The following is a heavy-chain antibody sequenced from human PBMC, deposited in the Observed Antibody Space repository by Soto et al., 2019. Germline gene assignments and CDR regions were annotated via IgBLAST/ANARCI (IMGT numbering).Heavy chain of an antibody. D-gene: IGHD2-2*01. CDR2: IIPIFGTA. CDR1: GGTFSSYA. CDR3: ARSFIPAATDYYYYGMDV. Sequence: QVQLVQSGAEVKKPGSSVKVSCKASGGTFSSYAISWVRQAPGQGLEWMGGIIPIFGTANYAQKFQGRVTITADXXTXTXXMELSSLRSEDTAVYYCARSFIPAATDYYYYGMDVWGQGTTVTVSS. V-gene: IGHV1-69*12. J-gene: IGHJ6*02.